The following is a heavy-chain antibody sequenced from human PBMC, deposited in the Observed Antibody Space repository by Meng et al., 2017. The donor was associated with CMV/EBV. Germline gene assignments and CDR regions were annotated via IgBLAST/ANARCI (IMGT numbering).Heavy chain of an antibody. D-gene: IGHD2-2*01. CDR3: ARDKGCSSTSCYALDYFGMDV. J-gene: IGHJ6*02. CDR2: ISSSGSTI. V-gene: IGHV3-11*04. CDR1: GFTFSAYY. Sequence: GESLKIYCADSGFTFSAYYMSWIRQAPGKGLGWVSYISSSGSTIDHEDSVKGRFTISRDNAKNSLYLQMNSLRAEDTAVYYCARDKGCSSTSCYALDYFGMDVWGQGTTVTVSS.